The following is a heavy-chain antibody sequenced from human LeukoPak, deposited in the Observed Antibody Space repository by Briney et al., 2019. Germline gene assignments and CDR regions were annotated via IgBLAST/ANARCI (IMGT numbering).Heavy chain of an antibody. CDR3: ARDSGYSGYETPAY. D-gene: IGHD5-12*01. CDR2: IYYSGST. V-gene: IGHV4-59*01. CDR1: GGSISSYY. Sequence: PSGTLSLTCTVSGGSISSYYWSWIRQPPGKGLEWIGYIYYSGSTNYNPSLKSRVTISVDTSKNQFSLKLSSVTAADTAVYYCARDSGYSGYETPAYWGQGTLVTVSS. J-gene: IGHJ4*02.